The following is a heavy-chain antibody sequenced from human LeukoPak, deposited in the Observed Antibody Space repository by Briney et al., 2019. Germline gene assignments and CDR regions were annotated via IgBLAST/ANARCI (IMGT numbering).Heavy chain of an antibody. Sequence: SETLSLTCTVSGGSISSGGYYWSWIRQPPGKGLEWIGYIYHSGSTYYNPSLKSRVTISVDRSKNQFSLKLSSVTAADTAVYYCARDRSRITIFGVVIPYYFDYWGQGTLVTVSS. V-gene: IGHV4-30-2*01. CDR3: ARDRSRITIFGVVIPYYFDY. CDR1: GGSISSGGYY. J-gene: IGHJ4*02. D-gene: IGHD3-3*01. CDR2: IYHSGST.